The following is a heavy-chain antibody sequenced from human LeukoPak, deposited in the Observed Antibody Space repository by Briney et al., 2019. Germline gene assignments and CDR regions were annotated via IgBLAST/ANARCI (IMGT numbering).Heavy chain of an antibody. V-gene: IGHV4-59*08. J-gene: IGHJ4*02. CDR1: GGSISSYY. Sequence: SETLSLTCTVSGGSISSYYWSWIRQPPGKGLEWIGYIYYSGSTNYNPSLKSRVTISVDTSKNQFSLKLSSVTAADTAVYYCARLDYGDSPAEYYFDYWGQGTLVTVSS. CDR2: IYYSGST. CDR3: ARLDYGDSPAEYYFDY. D-gene: IGHD4-17*01.